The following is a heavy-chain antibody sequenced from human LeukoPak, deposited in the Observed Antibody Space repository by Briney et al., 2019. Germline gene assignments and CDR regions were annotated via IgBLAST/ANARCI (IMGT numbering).Heavy chain of an antibody. D-gene: IGHD2/OR15-2a*01. CDR3: ARHLQIGTPRGSFDY. V-gene: IGHV1-46*01. J-gene: IGHJ4*02. CDR1: GYTFPSYY. Sequence: ASVKFFCNASGYTFPSYYMHCVRQAPGKGLEWMGIINPSGGSTSYAQKFQGRVTMTRDMSTSTVYMELSSLRSEDTAVYYCARHLQIGTPRGSFDYWGQGTLVTVSS. CDR2: INPSGGST.